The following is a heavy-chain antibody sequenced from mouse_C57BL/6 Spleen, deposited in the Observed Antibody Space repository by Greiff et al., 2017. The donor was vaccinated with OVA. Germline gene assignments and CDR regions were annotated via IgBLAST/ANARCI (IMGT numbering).Heavy chain of an antibody. Sequence: VQLQQSGAELVKPGASVKLSCKASGYTFTSYWMQWVKQRPGQGLEWIGEIDPSDSYTNYNQKFKGKATLTVDTSSSTAYMQLSSLTSEDSAVYYCAGGKGKFAYWGQGTLVTVSA. CDR1: GYTFTSYW. CDR2: IDPSDSYT. J-gene: IGHJ3*01. CDR3: AGGKGKFAY. V-gene: IGHV1-50*01.